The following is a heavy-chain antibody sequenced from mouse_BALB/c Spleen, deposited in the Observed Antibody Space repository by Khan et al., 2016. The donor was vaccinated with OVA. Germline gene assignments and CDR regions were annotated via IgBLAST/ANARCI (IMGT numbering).Heavy chain of an antibody. J-gene: IGHJ2*01. CDR2: INSNGGST. Sequence: EVQLLESGGGLVQPGGSLKLSCAASGFTFSSYGMSWVRQTPDKRLELVATINSNGGSTYYPDSVKGRFTISRDNAKNTLYLQMSSLKSEDTAMYYCARMARKWGQGTTLTVSS. V-gene: IGHV5-6-3*01. CDR1: GFTFSSYG. CDR3: ARMARK.